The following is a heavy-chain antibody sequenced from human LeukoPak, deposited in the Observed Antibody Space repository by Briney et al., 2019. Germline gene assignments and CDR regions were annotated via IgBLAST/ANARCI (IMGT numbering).Heavy chain of an antibody. CDR3: AKDEVTSGGGLAS. CDR1: GFTVSGTH. J-gene: IGHJ5*01. V-gene: IGHV3-53*01. CDR2: MYTGGTT. D-gene: IGHD2-21*02. Sequence: GGSLRLSCAASGFTVSGTHMSWVRQAPGKGLEWVSAMYTGGTTYYADSVTGRFTVSRDTSRNTLFLHMDSLRAEDTAVYYCAKDEVTSGGGLASWGQGTLVIVCS.